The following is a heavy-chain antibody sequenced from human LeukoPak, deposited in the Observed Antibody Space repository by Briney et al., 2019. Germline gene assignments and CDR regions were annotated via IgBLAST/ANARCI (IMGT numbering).Heavy chain of an antibody. CDR3: ARSIGLTGGGVDV. Sequence: GRSLRLSCAASGFTFSDYNMNWVRQAPGKGLEWVSYITNGGSTIHHADSVKGRFTISRDNAKKTLYLQMNSLRAEDTAVYYCARSIGLTGGGVDVWGQGTTVTVSS. V-gene: IGHV3-11*01. J-gene: IGHJ6*02. CDR2: ITNGGSTI. D-gene: IGHD3-9*01. CDR1: GFTFSDYN.